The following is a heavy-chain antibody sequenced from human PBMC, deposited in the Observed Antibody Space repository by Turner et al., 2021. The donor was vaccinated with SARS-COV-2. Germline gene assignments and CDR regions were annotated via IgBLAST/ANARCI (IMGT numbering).Heavy chain of an antibody. J-gene: IGHJ4*02. V-gene: IGHV4-59*08. D-gene: IGHD5-12*01. CDR2: IYYSGST. CDR3: AGSRDGYNFRWGY. CDR1: GGSISSDF. Sequence: QVQLQESGPGLVKPSETLSLTCTVSGGSISSDFWSWIRQPPGKGLEWIGYIYYSGSTYYNPSLKSRVTISVDTSKNQFSLKLSSVTAADTAVYYCAGSRDGYNFRWGYWGQGTLVTVSS.